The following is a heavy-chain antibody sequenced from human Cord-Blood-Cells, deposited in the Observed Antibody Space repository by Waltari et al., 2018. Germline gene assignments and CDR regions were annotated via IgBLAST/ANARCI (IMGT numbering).Heavy chain of an antibody. J-gene: IGHJ4*02. D-gene: IGHD4-17*01. V-gene: IGHV3-53*02. Sequence: EVQLVETGGGLIQPGGSLRLSCAAYGFTVSSNFMSWVRRAPGKGLVGVSVIYRGGSTYDADSVKGRFTISRDNAKNTLYLQMNSLRAEDTAVYYCARGQGDYGDYFDYWGQGTLVTVSS. CDR2: IYRGGST. CDR3: ARGQGDYGDYFDY. CDR1: GFTVSSNF.